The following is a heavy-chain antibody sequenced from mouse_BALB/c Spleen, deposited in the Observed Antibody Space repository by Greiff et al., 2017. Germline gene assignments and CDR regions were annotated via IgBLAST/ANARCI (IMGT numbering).Heavy chain of an antibody. CDR2: IDPANGNT. J-gene: IGHJ2*01. CDR3: AREEFYGYRDY. Sequence: EVQLKESGAELVKPGASVKLSCTASGFNIKDTYMHWVKQRPEQGLEWIGRIDPANGNTKYDPKFQGKATITADTSSNTAYLQLSSLTSEDTAVYYCAREEFYGYRDYWGQGTTLTVSS. CDR1: GFNIKDTY. V-gene: IGHV14-3*02. D-gene: IGHD2-2*01.